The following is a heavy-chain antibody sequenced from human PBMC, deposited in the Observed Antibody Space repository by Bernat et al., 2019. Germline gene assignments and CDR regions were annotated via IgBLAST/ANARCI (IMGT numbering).Heavy chain of an antibody. J-gene: IGHJ3*02. CDR3: AKVPDLGSGRNPGDAFDI. V-gene: IGHV3-30*02. CDR1: GFTFSSDG. CDR2: IRYEGSNK. Sequence: QVQLVESGGGVVQPGGSLRLSCAASGFTFSSDGMHWVRQAPGKGLEWVAFIRYEGSNKYYADSVKGRFTISRDNSKNTLYLQMHSLRAEDTDLYYCAKVPDLGSGRNPGDAFDIWGQGTMVTVSS. D-gene: IGHD3-10*01.